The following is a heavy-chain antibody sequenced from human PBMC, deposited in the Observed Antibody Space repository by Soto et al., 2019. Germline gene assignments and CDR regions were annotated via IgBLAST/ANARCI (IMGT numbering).Heavy chain of an antibody. V-gene: IGHV3-21*01. D-gene: IGHD3-10*02. CDR3: GGGPALLGFYGSIIGDYYYVMDV. J-gene: IGHJ6*02. CDR1: GFTFSSYS. CDR2: ISSSSSYI. Sequence: GVSPGLSCAASGFTFSSYSMNWVRQAPGKGLEWVSSISSSSSYIYYADSVKGRFTISRDNAKNSLYLQMNSLRAEDTAVYYCGGGPALLGFYGSIIGDYYYVMDVWGQGSSVIVAS.